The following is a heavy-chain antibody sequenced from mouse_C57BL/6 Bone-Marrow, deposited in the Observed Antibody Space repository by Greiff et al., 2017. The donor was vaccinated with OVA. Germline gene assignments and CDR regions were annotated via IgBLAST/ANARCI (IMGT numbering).Heavy chain of an antibody. V-gene: IGHV1-62-3*01. J-gene: IGHJ2*01. CDR1: GYTFTSYW. D-gene: IGHD2-4*01. CDR2: IDPNSGGT. Sequence: QVQLQQPGAELVKPGASVKLSCKASGYTFTSYWMHWVKQRPGRGLEWIGRIDPNSGGTKYNEKFKGKATLTADKSSSTAYMQLNSLTSEDSAVYFCARRGGYDYDGGDYWGQGTTLTVSS. CDR3: ARRGGYDYDGGDY.